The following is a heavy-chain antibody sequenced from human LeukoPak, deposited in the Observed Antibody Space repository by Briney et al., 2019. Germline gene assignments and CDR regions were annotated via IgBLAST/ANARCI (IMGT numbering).Heavy chain of an antibody. D-gene: IGHD3-16*01. J-gene: IGHJ4*01. CDR3: AREGGGVSAPGGY. CDR2: INPGSGST. Sequence: ASVKVSCKASGYTFTSYYMHWVRQAPGHGLEWMGIINPGSGSTNNAQKFQGRVTLTRDTSTSTVYMELSSLRSEDTAVYNCAREGGGVSAPGGYGGQRTLVTVSS. V-gene: IGHV1-46*01. CDR1: GYTFTSYY.